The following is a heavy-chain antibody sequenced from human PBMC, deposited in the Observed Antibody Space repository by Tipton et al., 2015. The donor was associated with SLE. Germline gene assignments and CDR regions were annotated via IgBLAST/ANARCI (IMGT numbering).Heavy chain of an antibody. D-gene: IGHD1-26*01. CDR1: GGSFSGYY. CDR3: ARGPQWELLRGPYYFDY. CDR2: INHSGST. J-gene: IGHJ4*02. Sequence: TLSLTCTVYGGSFSGYYWSWIRQPPGKGLEWIGEINHSGSTNYNPSLKSRVTISVDTSKNQFSLKLSSVTAADTAVYYCARGPQWELLRGPYYFDYWGQGTLVTVSS. V-gene: IGHV4-34*01.